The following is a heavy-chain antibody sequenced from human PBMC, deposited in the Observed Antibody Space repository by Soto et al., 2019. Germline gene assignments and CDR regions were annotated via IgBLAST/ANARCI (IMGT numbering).Heavy chain of an antibody. V-gene: IGHV3-21*01. CDR2: ISSSSSYI. CDR1: GFTFSSYS. D-gene: IGHD3-16*01. CDR3: AREVGVYYYYGMDV. Sequence: GGSLRLSCAASGFTFSSYSMNWVRQAPGKGLEWVSSISSSSSYIYYADSVKGRFTISRDNAKNSLYLQMNSLRAEDTAVYYCAREVGVYYYYGMDVWGQGTTVTVSS. J-gene: IGHJ6*02.